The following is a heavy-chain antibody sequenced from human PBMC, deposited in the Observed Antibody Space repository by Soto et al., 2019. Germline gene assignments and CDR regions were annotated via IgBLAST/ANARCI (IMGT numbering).Heavy chain of an antibody. CDR2: ISGSGSTT. J-gene: IGHJ3*01. D-gene: IGHD3-22*01. CDR3: AKDRLMLTMVVVGAVDF. Sequence: VQLLESGGGLVQPGGSLRLSCAASGVSFNNHAMTWVRQAPGKGLEWVSGISGSGSTTHYADSVKGRFTISRDNSKDTLSLQMNSLRPEDTAVYYCAKDRLMLTMVVVGAVDFWGLGTMVTVSS. V-gene: IGHV3-23*01. CDR1: GVSFNNHA.